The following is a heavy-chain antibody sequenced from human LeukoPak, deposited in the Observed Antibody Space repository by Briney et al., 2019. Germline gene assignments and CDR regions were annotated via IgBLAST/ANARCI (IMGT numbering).Heavy chain of an antibody. CDR1: GYSFTSYW. CDR2: IYPGDSDT. D-gene: IGHD3-10*01. CDR3: ARGPYYYGSGSYNAFDI. Sequence: GESLKISCKGSGYSFTSYWIGWVRQMPGKGLEWMGIIYPGDSDTRYSPSFQGQVTISADKSISTAHLQWSSLKASDTAMYYCARGPYYYGSGSYNAFDIWGQGTMVTVSS. V-gene: IGHV5-51*01. J-gene: IGHJ3*02.